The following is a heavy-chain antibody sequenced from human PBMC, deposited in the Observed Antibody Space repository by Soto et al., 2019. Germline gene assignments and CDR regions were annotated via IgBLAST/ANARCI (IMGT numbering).Heavy chain of an antibody. CDR2: IKNKANSYTT. J-gene: IGHJ4*02. CDR3: TRGRLGSRRSTDY. D-gene: IGHD6-13*01. CDR1: GFTFSDHY. Sequence: EVQLVESGGGLVQPEGSLRLSCAASGFTFSDHYMDWVRQAPGKGLEWVGRIKNKANSYTTEYAATVKGRFSISRDDSKNSVFLQMNSLKTDNTAVYYCTRGRLGSRRSTDYWGQGILVTVSS. V-gene: IGHV3-72*01.